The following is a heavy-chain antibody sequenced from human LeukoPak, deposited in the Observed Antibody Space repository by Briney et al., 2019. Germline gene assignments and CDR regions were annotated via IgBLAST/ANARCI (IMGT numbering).Heavy chain of an antibody. CDR3: AEDIGSHIVVVTALDY. CDR1: GFTFDDYG. D-gene: IGHD2-21*02. Sequence: GGSLRLSCAASGFTFDDYGMSWVRQAPGKGLEWVSGINWNGGSTGYADSVKGRFTISRDNAKNSLYLQMNSLRAEDTALYYCAEDIGSHIVVVTALDYWGQGTLVTVSS. J-gene: IGHJ4*02. V-gene: IGHV3-20*04. CDR2: INWNGGST.